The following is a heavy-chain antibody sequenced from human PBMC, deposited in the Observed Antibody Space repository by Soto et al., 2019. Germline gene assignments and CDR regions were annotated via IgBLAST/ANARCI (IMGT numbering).Heavy chain of an antibody. Sequence: QLQLRQSGPGLVKPSETLSLTCIVSGASITSSDYNWDWIRQPPGKGLEWIGSVYSDGNTHHNPSLRSRLTISRDTSENHFSLKLTSVTAADTAVYYCVRVLRSEGWTFDSWGQGTLVTVSS. J-gene: IGHJ4*02. V-gene: IGHV4-39*02. CDR3: VRVLRSEGWTFDS. D-gene: IGHD2-15*01. CDR1: GASITSSDYN. CDR2: VYSDGNT.